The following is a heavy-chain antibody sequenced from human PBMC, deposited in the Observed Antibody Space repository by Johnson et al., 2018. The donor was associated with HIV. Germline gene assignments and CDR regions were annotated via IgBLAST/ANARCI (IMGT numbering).Heavy chain of an antibody. V-gene: IGHV3-66*01. CDR2: IYSGGST. J-gene: IGHJ3*02. CDR3: AKAVGGYAFDI. CDR1: GFTVSSHY. Sequence: EVQLVESGGGLVQPGGSLRLSCAASGFTVSSHYMSWVRQAPGKGLEWVAVIYSGGSTYYADSVKGRFTISRDNSKNTLYLQMNSLRAEDTAVYYCAKAVGGYAFDIWGQGTMVTVSS. D-gene: IGHD1-26*01.